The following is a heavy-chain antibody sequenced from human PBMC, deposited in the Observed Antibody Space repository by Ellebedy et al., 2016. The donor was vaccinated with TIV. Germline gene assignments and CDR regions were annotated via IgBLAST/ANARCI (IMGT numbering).Heavy chain of an antibody. CDR1: GFTFSSYA. CDR3: ARAKVVPAAISVIYYYGMDV. CDR2: ISGSGGST. Sequence: GGSLRLSXAASGFTFSSYAMSWVRQAPGKGLEWVSAISGSGGSTYYADSVKGRFTISRDNSKNTLYLQMNSLRDEDTAVYYCARAKVVPAAISVIYYYGMDVWGQGTTVTVSS. V-gene: IGHV3-23*01. J-gene: IGHJ6*02. D-gene: IGHD2-2*01.